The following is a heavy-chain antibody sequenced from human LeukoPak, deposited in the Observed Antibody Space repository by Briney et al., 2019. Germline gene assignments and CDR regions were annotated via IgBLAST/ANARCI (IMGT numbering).Heavy chain of an antibody. CDR2: IYYSGST. J-gene: IGHJ6*02. D-gene: IGHD6-19*01. Sequence: SETLSLTCTVSGGSISSSSYYWGWIRQPPGKGLEWIGSIYYSGSTYYNPSLKSRVTISVDTSKNQFSLKLSSVTAADTAVYYCARIAVPPGYYYGMDVWGQGTTDTVSS. CDR1: GGSISSSSYY. CDR3: ARIAVPPGYYYGMDV. V-gene: IGHV4-39*01.